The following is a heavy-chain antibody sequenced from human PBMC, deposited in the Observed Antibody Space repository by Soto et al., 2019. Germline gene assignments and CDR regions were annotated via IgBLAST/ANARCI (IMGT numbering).Heavy chain of an antibody. J-gene: IGHJ4*02. CDR2: TYYTGRT. Sequence: SETLSLTCTVSGGSISNYYWSWIRQPPGKGLEWIGYTYYTGRTNYNPSLKSPVTISVDTSKNRFSLKLNSVTAADTAVYYCARHLDVVATMFDYWGQGTLVTVSS. CDR3: ARHLDVVATMFDY. V-gene: IGHV4-59*08. D-gene: IGHD5-12*01. CDR1: GGSISNYY.